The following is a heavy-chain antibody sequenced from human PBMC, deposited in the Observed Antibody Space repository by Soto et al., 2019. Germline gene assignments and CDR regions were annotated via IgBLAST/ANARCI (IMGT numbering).Heavy chain of an antibody. Sequence: VQLVESGGGLVQPGGSLRLSCAVSGFTFSSFWMHWVRQAPGEGLVWVSRINTDGSSTSYADSVKGRFTISRDNAKNTLYLQMNSLRVEDTAMYYCAKRGVDTFGLSYWGQGTRVTVSS. J-gene: IGHJ4*02. V-gene: IGHV3-74*01. CDR3: AKRGVDTFGLSY. CDR1: GFTFSSFW. CDR2: INTDGSST. D-gene: IGHD3-10*01.